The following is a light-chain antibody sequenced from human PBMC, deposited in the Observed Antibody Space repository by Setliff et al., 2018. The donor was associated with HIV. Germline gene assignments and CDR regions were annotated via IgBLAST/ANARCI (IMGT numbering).Light chain of an antibody. CDR2: DND. CDR1: RSNIGNNS. J-gene: IGLJ2*01. Sequence: QSVLTPPPSVPAAPGQKVTISCSGSRSNIGNNSVSWYQQFPGTAPTLLIFDNDMRPSGIPDRFSGSKSGTSATLGITGLQTGDEADYYCGTWDSSLSAGVFGGGTKVTVL. CDR3: GTWDSSLSAGV. V-gene: IGLV1-51*01.